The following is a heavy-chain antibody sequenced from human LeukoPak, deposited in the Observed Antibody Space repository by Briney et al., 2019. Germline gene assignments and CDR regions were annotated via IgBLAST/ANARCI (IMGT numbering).Heavy chain of an antibody. Sequence: GGSLRLSCAASGFTFDSSAMSWVRQAPGQGLEWVSGIFSSSATTNYADSVKGRFTISRDNSKNTLLLQMNSLRAEDTAVYYCAKVGAGYNYSPFDYWGQGTLVTVSS. CDR2: IFSSSATT. CDR3: AKVGAGYNYSPFDY. D-gene: IGHD5-24*01. CDR1: GFTFDSSA. V-gene: IGHV3-23*01. J-gene: IGHJ4*02.